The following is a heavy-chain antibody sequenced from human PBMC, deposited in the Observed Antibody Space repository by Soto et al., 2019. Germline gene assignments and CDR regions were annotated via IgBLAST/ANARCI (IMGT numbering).Heavy chain of an antibody. J-gene: IGHJ4*02. CDR1: GGSISSYY. CDR3: ARMGYYDILTGYPYLDY. D-gene: IGHD3-9*01. CDR2: IYYSGST. V-gene: IGHV4-59*08. Sequence: PSETLSLTCTVSGGSISSYYWSWIRQPPGKGLEWIGYIYYSGSTNYNPSLKSRVTISVDTSKNQFSLKLSSVTAADTAVYYCARMGYYDILTGYPYLDYWGQGTLVTVSS.